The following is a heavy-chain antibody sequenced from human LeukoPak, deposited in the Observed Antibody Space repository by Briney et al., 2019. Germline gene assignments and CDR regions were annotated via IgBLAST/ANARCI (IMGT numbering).Heavy chain of an antibody. Sequence: GGSLRLSCAASGFTFRSYEMNRVRQAPGKGLEGVSYISSSGSTIYYADSVKGRFTISRDNAKNSLYLQMNSLRAEDTAVYYCARENRVRGVIPLDYWGQGTLVTVSS. CDR2: ISSSGSTI. D-gene: IGHD3-10*01. CDR1: GFTFRSYE. CDR3: ARENRVRGVIPLDY. V-gene: IGHV3-48*03. J-gene: IGHJ4*02.